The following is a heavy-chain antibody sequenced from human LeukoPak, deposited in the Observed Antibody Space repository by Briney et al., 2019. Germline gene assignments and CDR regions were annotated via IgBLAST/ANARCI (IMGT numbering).Heavy chain of an antibody. CDR2: VSYSGSP. J-gene: IGHJ4*02. D-gene: IGHD1-1*01. CDR1: DDSTSRSNSY. V-gene: IGHV4-39*01. CDR3: ARREGGTMFEY. Sequence: PSETLSLTCTVSDDSTSRSNSYWAWIRQPPGEGLEWIGTVSYSGSPYYNPSLRTRVTLSVDTSKSHLSLNLNSVTAADTAVYYCARREGGTMFEYWGQGILVTVSS.